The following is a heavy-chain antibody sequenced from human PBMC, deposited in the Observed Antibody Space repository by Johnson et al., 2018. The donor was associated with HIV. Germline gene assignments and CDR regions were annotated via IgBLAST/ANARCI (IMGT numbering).Heavy chain of an antibody. V-gene: IGHV3-23*04. CDR3: ATGSLVGVGADGLLQLHDAFDI. CDR2: ISGSGGST. CDR1: QFTFSFYY. J-gene: IGHJ3*02. Sequence: VQLVESGGGLAKPAWSPRLSCAASQFTFSFYYMNCVRQAPGQGLEWVSAISGSGGSTYYADSVKGRFTISRDTSKNTLYVQMNGLRAEDSAVYYCATGSLVGVGADGLLQLHDAFDIWGRGTKVTVSS. D-gene: IGHD3-9*01.